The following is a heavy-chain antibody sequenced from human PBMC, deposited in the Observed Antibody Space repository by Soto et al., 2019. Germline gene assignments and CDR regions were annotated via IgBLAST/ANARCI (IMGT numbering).Heavy chain of an antibody. CDR1: GFTFSSYG. CDR2: ISYDGSNK. CDR3: TTDRPYYYDSSGYYFGY. J-gene: IGHJ4*02. V-gene: IGHV3-30*03. Sequence: GGSLRLSCAASGFTFSSYGMHWVRQAPGKGLEWVAVISYDGSNKYYADSVKGRFTISRDNSKNTLYLQMNSLKTEDTAVYYCTTDRPYYYDSSGYYFGYWGQGTLVTVSS. D-gene: IGHD3-22*01.